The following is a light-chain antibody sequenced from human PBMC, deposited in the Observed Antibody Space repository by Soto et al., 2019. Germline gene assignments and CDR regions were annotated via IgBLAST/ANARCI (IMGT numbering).Light chain of an antibody. Sequence: QSVLTQPPSVSEAPRQRVTISCSGSSSNIGNNAVNWYQQLPGKAPKLLIYYDDLLPSWVSDRFSGSESGTSASLAISGLQSEDEADYYCAAWDDSLNGPAVFGSGTKLTVL. CDR3: AAWDDSLNGPAV. J-gene: IGLJ7*01. CDR2: YDD. V-gene: IGLV1-36*01. CDR1: SSNIGNNA.